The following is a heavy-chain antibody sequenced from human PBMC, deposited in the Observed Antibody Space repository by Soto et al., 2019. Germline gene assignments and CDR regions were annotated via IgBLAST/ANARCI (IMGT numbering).Heavy chain of an antibody. CDR1: GFTFSSYA. V-gene: IGHV3-66*01. CDR3: ARDLTLVRGVVSYMDV. J-gene: IGHJ6*03. D-gene: IGHD3-10*01. CDR2: IFGGGSS. Sequence: GSLRLSCAASGFTFSSYAMSWVRQAPGKGLEWVSQIFGGGSSYYADSVKGRFTISRDNSKNTLFLQMNSLRVEDTAVYYCARDLTLVRGVVSYMDVWGKGTTVTV.